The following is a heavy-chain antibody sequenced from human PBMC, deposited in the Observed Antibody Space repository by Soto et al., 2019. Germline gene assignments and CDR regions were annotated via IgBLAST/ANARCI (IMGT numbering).Heavy chain of an antibody. CDR1: GRSISSVNYY. Sequence: PSETLSLTCTVSGRSISSVNYYWSWIRQPPGKGLEWIGYIYYSDNTNYNPSLKSRVTISVDTSKNQFSLKLTSVTAADTAVYFCARGGETYYDFWSGFSPIDYWGQGALVTVS. D-gene: IGHD3-3*01. CDR2: IYYSDNT. V-gene: IGHV4-61*01. CDR3: ARGGETYYDFWSGFSPIDY. J-gene: IGHJ4*02.